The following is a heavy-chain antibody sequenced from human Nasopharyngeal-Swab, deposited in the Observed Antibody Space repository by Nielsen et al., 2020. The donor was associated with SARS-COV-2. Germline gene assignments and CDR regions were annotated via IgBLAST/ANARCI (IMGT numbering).Heavy chain of an antibody. CDR3: TRGAVTMRDTLDI. J-gene: IGHJ3*02. V-gene: IGHV3-74*01. D-gene: IGHD3-22*01. CDR1: GFTFSRHW. Sequence: GESLKISCAASGFTFSRHWMHWVRQAPGKGLVWVSRTNSDGSSTRYADSVKGRFTISRDNAKNTLYLQMTSLRADDTAVYYCTRGAVTMRDTLDIWGQGTMVTVSS. CDR2: TNSDGSST.